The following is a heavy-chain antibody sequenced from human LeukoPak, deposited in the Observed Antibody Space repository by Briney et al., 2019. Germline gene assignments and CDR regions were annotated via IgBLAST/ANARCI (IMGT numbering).Heavy chain of an antibody. J-gene: IGHJ4*02. CDR3: ARTYYYDSSGYYTLEYYFDY. CDR2: IYTSGST. D-gene: IGHD3-22*01. CDR1: GGSISSYY. Sequence: PSETLSLTCTVSGGSISSYYWSWIRQPAGKGLEWIGRIYTSGSTNYNPSLKSRVTISVDTSKNQFSLKLSSVTAADTAVYYCARTYYYDSSGYYTLEYYFDYWGQGTLVTVSS. V-gene: IGHV4-4*07.